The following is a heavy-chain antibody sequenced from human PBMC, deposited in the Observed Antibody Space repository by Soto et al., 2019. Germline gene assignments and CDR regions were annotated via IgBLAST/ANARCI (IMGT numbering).Heavy chain of an antibody. V-gene: IGHV4-59*01. CDR1: GGSISSYY. D-gene: IGHD6-19*01. CDR2: IYYSGST. Sequence: SETLSLTCTVSGGSISSYYWSWIRQPPGKALEWIGYIYYSGSTNYNPSLKSRVTISVDTSKNQFSLKLSSVTAADTAVYYCARISVAGPYYYGMDVWGQGTTVTVSS. J-gene: IGHJ6*02. CDR3: ARISVAGPYYYGMDV.